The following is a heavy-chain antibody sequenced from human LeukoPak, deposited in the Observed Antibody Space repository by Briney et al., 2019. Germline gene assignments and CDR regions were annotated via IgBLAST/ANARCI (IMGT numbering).Heavy chain of an antibody. J-gene: IGHJ4*02. Sequence: GGSLRLSCAASGFTFSGYSMNWVRQAPGKGLEWVSYISSSSSTIYYADSVKGRFTISRDNAKNSLYLQMNSLRAEDTAVYYCARGCGSSTSCYRYWGQGTLVTVSS. CDR3: ARGCGSSTSCYRY. CDR1: GFTFSGYS. V-gene: IGHV3-48*01. CDR2: ISSSSSTI. D-gene: IGHD2-2*01.